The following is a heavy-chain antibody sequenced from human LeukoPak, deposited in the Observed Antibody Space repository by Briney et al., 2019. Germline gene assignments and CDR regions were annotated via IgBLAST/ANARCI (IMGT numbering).Heavy chain of an antibody. V-gene: IGHV1-46*01. CDR2: INPSGGST. CDR3: ATSFGEPHWFDP. Sequence: ASVKVSCKASGYTFTSYYIHWVRQAPGQGLEWMGIINPSGGSTSYAQKFQGRVTMTRDTSTSTVYLELSSLTSEDTAVYYCATSFGEPHWFDPWGQGTLVTVSS. D-gene: IGHD3-10*01. CDR1: GYTFTSYY. J-gene: IGHJ5*02.